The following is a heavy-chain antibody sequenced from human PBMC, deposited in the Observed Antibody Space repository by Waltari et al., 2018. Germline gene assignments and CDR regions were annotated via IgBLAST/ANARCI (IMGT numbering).Heavy chain of an antibody. CDR3: ASAQWLTYYFDY. CDR1: GFTFSRYA. Sequence: QVQLVESGGGVVQPGRSLRLSCSASGFTFSRYAMHWVRQAPGKGLEWVAVISYDGSNKYYADSVKGRFTISRDNSKNTLYLQMNSLRAEDTAVYYCASAQWLTYYFDYWGQGTLVTVSS. V-gene: IGHV3-30-3*01. D-gene: IGHD6-19*01. J-gene: IGHJ4*02. CDR2: ISYDGSNK.